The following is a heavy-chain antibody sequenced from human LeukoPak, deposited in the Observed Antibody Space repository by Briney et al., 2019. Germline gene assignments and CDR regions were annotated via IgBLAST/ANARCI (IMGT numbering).Heavy chain of an antibody. V-gene: IGHV1-69*05. CDR1: GGTFSSYA. Sequence: SVKVSCKASGGTFSSYAISWVRQAPGQGFEWMGRIIPIFGTANYAQKFQGRVTITTDESTSTAYMELSSLRSEDTAVYYCARAYSSGWYVFDYWGQGTLVTVSS. D-gene: IGHD6-19*01. J-gene: IGHJ4*02. CDR2: IIPIFGTA. CDR3: ARAYSSGWYVFDY.